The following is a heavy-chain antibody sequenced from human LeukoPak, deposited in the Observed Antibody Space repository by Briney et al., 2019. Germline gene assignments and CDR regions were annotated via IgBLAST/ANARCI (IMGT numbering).Heavy chain of an antibody. CDR3: ARFFIAVAGLYYYYGMDV. J-gene: IGHJ6*02. D-gene: IGHD6-19*01. Sequence: PGGSLRLSCAASGFTFSSYWMSWVRQAPGKGLEWVANIKQDGSEKYYVDSVKGRFTISRDNAKNSLYLQMNSLRAEDTAVYYCARFFIAVAGLYYYYGMDVWGQGTTVTVSS. CDR1: GFTFSSYW. CDR2: IKQDGSEK. V-gene: IGHV3-7*01.